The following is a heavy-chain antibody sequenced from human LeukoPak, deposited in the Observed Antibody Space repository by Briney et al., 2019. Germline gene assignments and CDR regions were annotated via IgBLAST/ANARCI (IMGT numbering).Heavy chain of an antibody. J-gene: IGHJ4*02. CDR2: IYSGDSDT. V-gene: IGHV5-51*01. D-gene: IGHD6-13*01. CDR1: GYTFTSFF. Sequence: GEALKISCKASGYTFTSFFIGWVRQMPGQGLEWMGIIYSGDSDTRYSPSFQGQVTISVDKSISTAYLQWRSLKASDTAIYYCARPITGAGTDLGYWGQGTLVTVSS. CDR3: ARPITGAGTDLGY.